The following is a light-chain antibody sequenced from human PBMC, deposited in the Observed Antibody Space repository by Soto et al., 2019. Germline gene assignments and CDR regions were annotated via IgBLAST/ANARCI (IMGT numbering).Light chain of an antibody. CDR3: QQHSSTPIT. V-gene: IGKV4-1*01. CDR1: RSFFFTSNDKSF. CDR2: WAS. Sequence: IVMTQSPDSLAASLGATATINCRSSRSFFFTSNDKSFVAWYQQKPGQSPKLLINWASTRERGVPDRFSGSGSGTDFTLTISSLQAEDVAVYYCQQHSSTPITFGQGTRLEIK. J-gene: IGKJ5*01.